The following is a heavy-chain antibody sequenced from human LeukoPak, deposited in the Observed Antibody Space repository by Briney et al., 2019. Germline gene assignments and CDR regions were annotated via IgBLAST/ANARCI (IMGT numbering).Heavy chain of an antibody. CDR3: TYGDATFDY. J-gene: IGHJ4*02. CDR1: GFTFSSYA. D-gene: IGHD4-17*01. V-gene: IGHV3-64D*06. CDR2: ISSNEGST. Sequence: GGSLRLSCSASGFTFSSYAMHCVRQAPGKGLEYVSAISSNEGSTYYADSVKGRFTISRDNSKNTLYLQMSSLGAEDTAVYYCTYGDATFDYWGQGTLVTVSS.